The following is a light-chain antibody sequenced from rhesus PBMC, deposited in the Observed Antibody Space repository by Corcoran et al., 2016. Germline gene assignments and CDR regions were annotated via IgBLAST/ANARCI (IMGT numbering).Light chain of an antibody. CDR1: QGITSD. J-gene: IGKJ1*01. CDR3: QHYYNIPWT. CDR2: ESS. V-gene: IGKV1-25*01. Sequence: DIQMTQSPSSLSASVGDRVTITCRASQGITSDLAWYQQKPGETPKLLIDESSSLQSGIPSRFSGRGSGTDFTFTISSLQSEDFATYYCQHYYNIPWTFGQGTKVEVK.